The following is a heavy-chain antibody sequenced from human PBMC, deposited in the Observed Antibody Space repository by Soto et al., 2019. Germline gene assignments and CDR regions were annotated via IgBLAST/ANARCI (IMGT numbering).Heavy chain of an antibody. CDR3: AGGIVVVPDATRRYYYYYGMDV. CDR2: IIPIFGTA. CDR1: GGTFSSYA. J-gene: IGHJ6*02. D-gene: IGHD2-2*01. Sequence: SVKVSRKASGGTFSSYAIRWVRQAPGQGLEWMGGIIPIFGTANYAQKFQGRVTITADKSTSTAYMELSSLRSEDTAVYYCAGGIVVVPDATRRYYYYYGMDVWG. V-gene: IGHV1-69*06.